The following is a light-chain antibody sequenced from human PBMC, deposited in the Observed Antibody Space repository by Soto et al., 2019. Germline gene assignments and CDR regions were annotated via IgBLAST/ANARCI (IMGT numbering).Light chain of an antibody. J-gene: IGLJ2*01. CDR3: AAWDVSLNDVV. CDR1: SSNIGSNA. V-gene: IGLV1-44*01. CDR2: SNN. Sequence: QSVLTQPPSASGTPGQRGTISCSGSSSNIGSNAVYWYQQLPGTAPTLLIYSNNQRPSGVPDRFSGSKSGTSASLAISGLQSEDEADYYCAAWDVSLNDVVFGGGTKLTVL.